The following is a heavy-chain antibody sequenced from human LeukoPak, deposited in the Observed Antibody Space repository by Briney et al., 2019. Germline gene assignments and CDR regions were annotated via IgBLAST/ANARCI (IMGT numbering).Heavy chain of an antibody. CDR2: INSDGSEG. CDR3: ARDLAWGGY. CDR1: GFTFSGFW. V-gene: IGHV3-7*01. D-gene: IGHD7-27*01. Sequence: GGSLRLSCAVSGFTFSGFWMSWSRQAPGKGLEWVASINSDGSEGYYADVVKGRFTISRDNAKNSLYLQMNSLRAEDTAVYYCARDLAWGGYWGQGTLVTVSS. J-gene: IGHJ4*02.